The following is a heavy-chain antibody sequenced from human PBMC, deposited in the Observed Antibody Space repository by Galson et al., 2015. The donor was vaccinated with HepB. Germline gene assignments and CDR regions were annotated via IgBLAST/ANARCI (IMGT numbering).Heavy chain of an antibody. CDR3: ARDNPIGGYVDY. CDR2: INPSGGST. Sequence: SVKVSCKASGYTFTSYYMHWVRQAPGQGLEWMGIINPSGGSTSYAQKFQGRVTMTRDTSTSTVYMELCSLRSEDTAVYYCARDNPIGGYVDYWGQGTLVTVSS. CDR1: GYTFTSYY. V-gene: IGHV1-46*01. D-gene: IGHD3-16*01. J-gene: IGHJ4*02.